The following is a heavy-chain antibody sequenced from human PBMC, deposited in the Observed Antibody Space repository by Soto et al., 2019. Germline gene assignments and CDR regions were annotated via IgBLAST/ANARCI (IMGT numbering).Heavy chain of an antibody. J-gene: IGHJ6*02. CDR2: ISYDGRNK. D-gene: IGHD6-19*01. V-gene: IGHV3-30*18. CDR3: VKDGSSGWPYYYGMDV. CDR1: GFTFSSYA. Sequence: ESVGGGVQPGRSLRLSCAASGFTFSSYAMHWVRQAPGKGLEWVAVISYDGRNKYYADSVKGRFTISRDNSKNTLYLQMSSLRAEDTAVYYCVKDGSSGWPYYYGMDVWGQGTTVTVSS.